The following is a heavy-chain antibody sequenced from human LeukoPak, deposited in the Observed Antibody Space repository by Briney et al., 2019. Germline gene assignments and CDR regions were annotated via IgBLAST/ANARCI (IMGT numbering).Heavy chain of an antibody. CDR2: IYSGGST. Sequence: GGSLRLSCAASGFTVSSNYMSWVRQAPGKGLEWVSVIYSGGSTYYADSVMGRFTISRDNSKNTLYLQMNSLRAEDTAVYYCAKDTAYCGGDCSWGQGTLVTVSP. D-gene: IGHD2-21*02. J-gene: IGHJ4*02. CDR3: AKDTAYCGGDCS. V-gene: IGHV3-53*01. CDR1: GFTVSSNY.